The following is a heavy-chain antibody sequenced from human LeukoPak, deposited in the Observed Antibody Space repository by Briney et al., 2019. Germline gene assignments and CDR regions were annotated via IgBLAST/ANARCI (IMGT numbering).Heavy chain of an antibody. Sequence: SETLSLTCTVSGGSISSYYWSWIRQPPGKGLEWIGYIYYSGSTNYNPSLKSRVTISVDTSKNQFSLKLSSVTAADTAVYYCASSWLAAAFFDYWGQGTLVTVSP. D-gene: IGHD6-13*01. J-gene: IGHJ4*02. CDR3: ASSWLAAAFFDY. CDR2: IYYSGST. CDR1: GGSISSYY. V-gene: IGHV4-59*01.